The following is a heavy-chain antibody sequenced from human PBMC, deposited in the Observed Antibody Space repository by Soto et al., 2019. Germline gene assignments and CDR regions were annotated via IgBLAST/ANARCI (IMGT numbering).Heavy chain of an antibody. CDR2: INQSGST. V-gene: IGHV4-34*01. J-gene: IGHJ4*02. D-gene: IGHD6-13*01. CDR3: ARTYSSSWSPFDY. Sequence: QVQLQQWGAGLLKPSETLSLTCAVYGGSFSGYYWSWIRQPPGKGLEWIGEINQSGSTNYNPSLKSRVTISVHTSKNQFSLKLSSVTAADTAVYYCARTYSSSWSPFDYWGQGTLVTVSP. CDR1: GGSFSGYY.